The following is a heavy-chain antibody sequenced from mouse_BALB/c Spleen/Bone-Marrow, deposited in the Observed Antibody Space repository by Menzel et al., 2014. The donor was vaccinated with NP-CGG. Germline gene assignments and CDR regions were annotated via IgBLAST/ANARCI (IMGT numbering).Heavy chain of an antibody. Sequence: LVKTGASVKISCKASGYSFTGYYRHWVKQSHGKSLEWIGYISCYNGATSYNQKFKGKATFTVDTSSSTAYMQFNSLTSEDSAVYYCARLRGDYDGYAMDYWGQGTSVTVSS. V-gene: IGHV1S34*01. J-gene: IGHJ4*01. CDR3: ARLRGDYDGYAMDY. D-gene: IGHD2-4*01. CDR2: ISCYNGAT. CDR1: GYSFTGYY.